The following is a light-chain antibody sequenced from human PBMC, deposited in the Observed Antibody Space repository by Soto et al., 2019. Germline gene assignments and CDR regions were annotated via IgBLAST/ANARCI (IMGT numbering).Light chain of an antibody. Sequence: QSALTQPASVSGSPGQSITIYCTGTNSDVGSYNLVSWYQHHPGKAPKLMVYEGSRRPSGVSNRFSGSKSGNTASLTISGLQAEDEADYFCCSYAGTSGAHWVFGGGTKVTVL. CDR3: CSYAGTSGAHWV. J-gene: IGLJ3*02. CDR1: NSDVGSYNL. V-gene: IGLV2-23*01. CDR2: EGS.